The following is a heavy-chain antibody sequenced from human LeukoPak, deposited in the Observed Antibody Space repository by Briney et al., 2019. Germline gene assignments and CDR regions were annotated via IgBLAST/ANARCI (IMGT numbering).Heavy chain of an antibody. Sequence: GGSLRLSCAASGFTFSSYNMNWVRQAPGKGLEWVSYISSSSRTIYYADSVKGRFTISRDNSKNTLYLQMNSLRAEDTAVYYCARAPRRSYYFDYWGQGTLVTVSS. J-gene: IGHJ4*02. CDR1: GFTFSSYN. V-gene: IGHV3-48*01. CDR2: ISSSSRTI. D-gene: IGHD3-16*02. CDR3: ARAPRRSYYFDY.